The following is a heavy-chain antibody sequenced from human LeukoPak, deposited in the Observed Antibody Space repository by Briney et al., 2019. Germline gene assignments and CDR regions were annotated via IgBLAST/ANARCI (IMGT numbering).Heavy chain of an antibody. D-gene: IGHD3-22*01. CDR2: VRGSGGST. Sequence: QTGGSLRLSCAASGFTFSSYAMNWVRQAPGKGLEWVSVVRGSGGSTYYADSVKGRFTVSRDNSKNTLYLQMNSLRVEDTAVYYCARAPQYDYDSSGYSGGYWGQGALVTVSS. J-gene: IGHJ4*02. V-gene: IGHV3-23*01. CDR1: GFTFSSYA. CDR3: ARAPQYDYDSSGYSGGY.